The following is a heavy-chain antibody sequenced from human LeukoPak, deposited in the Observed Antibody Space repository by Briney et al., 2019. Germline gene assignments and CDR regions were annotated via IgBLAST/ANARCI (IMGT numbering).Heavy chain of an antibody. J-gene: IGHJ5*02. D-gene: IGHD6-13*01. V-gene: IGHV4-38-2*02. CDR2: IYHSGST. Sequence: SETLSLTCTVSGYSISSGYYWGWIRPPPGKGLEWIGSIYHSGSTYYNPSLKSRVTISVDTSKNQFSLELSSVTAADTAVYYCARDKGAAAGIPTGWFDPWGQGTLVTVSS. CDR1: GYSISSGYY. CDR3: ARDKGAAAGIPTGWFDP.